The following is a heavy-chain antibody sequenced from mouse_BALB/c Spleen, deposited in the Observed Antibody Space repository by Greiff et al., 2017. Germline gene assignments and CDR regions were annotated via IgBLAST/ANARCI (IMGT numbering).Heavy chain of an antibody. CDR1: GFTFSSYA. V-gene: IGHV5-9-4*01. CDR3: ARDPSTGYFDY. CDR2: ISSGGSYT. J-gene: IGHJ2*01. D-gene: IGHD4-1*02. Sequence: EVHLVESGGGLVKPGGSLKLSCAASGFTFSSYAMSWVRQSPEKRLEWVAEISSGGSYTYYPDTVTGRFTISRDNAKNTLYLEMSSLRSEDTAMYYCARDPSTGYFDYWGQGTTLTVSS.